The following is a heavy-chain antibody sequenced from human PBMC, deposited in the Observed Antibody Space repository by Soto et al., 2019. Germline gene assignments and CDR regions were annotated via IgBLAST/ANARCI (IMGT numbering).Heavy chain of an antibody. CDR1: GYTFTCYY. V-gene: IGHV1-2*04. CDR3: AREIGTNYYASSGYPPNPYYFDY. J-gene: IGHJ4*02. D-gene: IGHD3-22*01. Sequence: VSVKVSCKASGYTFTCYYMCWVRQAPGQGLEWMGWINPNSGGTNYAQKFQGWVTMTRDTSISTAYMELSRLRSDDTAVYYCAREIGTNYYASSGYPPNPYYFDYWGQGTLVTVSS. CDR2: INPNSGGT.